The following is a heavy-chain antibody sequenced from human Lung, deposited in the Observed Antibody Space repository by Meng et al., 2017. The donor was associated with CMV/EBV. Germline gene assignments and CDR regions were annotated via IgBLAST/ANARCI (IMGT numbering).Heavy chain of an antibody. J-gene: IGHJ5*02. D-gene: IGHD2-2*02. CDR2: INPSGGST. CDR1: GSTFTISY. Sequence: SXXVSXKASGSTFTISYMHWVRQAPGQGLEWMGIINPSGGSTSYAQKFQGRVTMTRDTSTSTVYMELSSLRSEDTAVYYCARDNEDPEGYQLLYKRESWFDPWGQGTLVTVSS. CDR3: ARDNEDPEGYQLLYKRESWFDP. V-gene: IGHV1-46*01.